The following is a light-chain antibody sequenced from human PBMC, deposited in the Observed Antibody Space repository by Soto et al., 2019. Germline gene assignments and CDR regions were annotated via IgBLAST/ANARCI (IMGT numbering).Light chain of an antibody. J-gene: IGLJ3*02. Sequence: QSALTQPASVSGSPGQSITISCTGTSSDVGAYNFVSWYQQHPGKAPKLMVYDVSHRPSGVSHRFSGSKSGNTASLTISGLQAEDEADYYCSSFRTSNSLGVFGGGTKSPS. CDR3: SSFRTSNSLGV. CDR1: SSDVGAYNF. CDR2: DVS. V-gene: IGLV2-14*03.